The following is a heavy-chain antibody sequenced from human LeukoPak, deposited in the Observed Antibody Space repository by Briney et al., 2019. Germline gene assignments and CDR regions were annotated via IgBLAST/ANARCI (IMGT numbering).Heavy chain of an antibody. D-gene: IGHD6-6*01. CDR2: IYTSGST. CDR3: ARDHPSSSWPGAWFDP. Sequence: SETLSLTCTVSGGSISSGSYYWSWIRQPAGKGLEWIGRIYTSGSTNYNPSLKSRVTISVDTSKNQFSLKLSSVTAADTAVYYCARDHPSSSWPGAWFDPWGQGTLVTVSS. CDR1: GGSISSGSYY. V-gene: IGHV4-61*02. J-gene: IGHJ5*02.